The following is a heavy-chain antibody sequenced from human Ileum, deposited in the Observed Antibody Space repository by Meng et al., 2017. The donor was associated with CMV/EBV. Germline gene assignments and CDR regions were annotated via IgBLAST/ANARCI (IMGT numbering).Heavy chain of an antibody. J-gene: IGHJ6*02. CDR2: INPSSGNS. CDR1: GYTFSNYD. CDR3: AREIINLDRMDV. V-gene: IGHV1-8*01. Sequence: ASVKVSCKASGYTFSNYDINWVRQASGQGLEWMGGINPSSGNSGYADKFQGRVTMTRNTTISTVYMEVSGRTSADAGVYYCAREIINLDRMDVWGQGTTVTVSS.